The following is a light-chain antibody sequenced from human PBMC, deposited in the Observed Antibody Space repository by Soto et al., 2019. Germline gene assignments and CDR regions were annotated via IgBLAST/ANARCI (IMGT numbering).Light chain of an antibody. CDR3: SSYAGNYEI. Sequence: QSSLTQPPSASGSPGQSLTISCIGTSSDVGGYNYVSWYQQHPGKAPKLMISEVNKRPSGVPDRFSGSKSGNTASLTVSDLQAEDEADYYCSSYAGNYEIFGGGTKLTVL. J-gene: IGLJ2*01. V-gene: IGLV2-8*01. CDR1: SSDVGGYNY. CDR2: EVN.